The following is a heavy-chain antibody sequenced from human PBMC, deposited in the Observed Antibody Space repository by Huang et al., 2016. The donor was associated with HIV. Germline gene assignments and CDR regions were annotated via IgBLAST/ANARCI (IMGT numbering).Heavy chain of an antibody. V-gene: IGHV3-30*04. CDR3: ARGSAGVLWFGEM. CDR2: ISYDGSNQ. D-gene: IGHD3-10*01. J-gene: IGHJ4*02. CDR1: GFTFSSYA. Sequence: QERLVESGGGVVQPGRSLRLSCAASGFTFSSYAMHLVRQAPGKGRYWVAVISYDGSNQHYVDSVKGRFTISRDNSKKMLYLQMNSLRMGDTAVYYCARGSAGVLWFGEMWGQGTLVTVSS.